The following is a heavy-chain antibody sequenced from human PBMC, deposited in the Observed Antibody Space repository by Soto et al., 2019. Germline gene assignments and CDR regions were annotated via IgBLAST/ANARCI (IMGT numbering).Heavy chain of an antibody. Sequence: GGSLRLSCTASGFNFGTYGMHWVRQAPGKGLEWVAFISNDGSNKYYADSVKGRFTISRDNSKNTLYLQMNSLRAEDTAVYYCARDQPGYSYGYGLGYWGQGTLVTVSS. CDR3: ARDQPGYSYGYGLGY. V-gene: IGHV3-30*03. CDR2: ISNDGSNK. CDR1: GFNFGTYG. D-gene: IGHD5-18*01. J-gene: IGHJ4*02.